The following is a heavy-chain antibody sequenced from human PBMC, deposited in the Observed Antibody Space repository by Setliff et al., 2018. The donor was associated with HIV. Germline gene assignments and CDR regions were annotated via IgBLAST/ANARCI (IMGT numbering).Heavy chain of an antibody. CDR1: GYSISSGHY. J-gene: IGHJ4*02. Sequence: PSETLSLTCAVSGYSISSGHYWGWIRQPPGKGLEWIGSIYQTANTFYSPSLKRRAAISVDTSKNQFSLRLSSVTAADTAIYYCARREEPNSNNFWSGYPGFDYWGQGMLVTVSS. V-gene: IGHV4-38-2*01. CDR2: IYQTANT. D-gene: IGHD3-3*01. CDR3: ARREEPNSNNFWSGYPGFDY.